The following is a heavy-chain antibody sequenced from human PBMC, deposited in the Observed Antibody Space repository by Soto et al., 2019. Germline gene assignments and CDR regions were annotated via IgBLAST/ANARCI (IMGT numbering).Heavy chain of an antibody. CDR2: ISSSSSYI. CDR3: ARDLLTRARITMIVVPFDY. CDR1: GFTFSSYS. V-gene: IGHV3-21*01. Sequence: EVQLVESGGGLVKPGGSLRLSCAASGFTFSSYSMNWVRQAPGKGLEWVSSISSSSSYIYYADSVKGRFTISRDNAKNSLYLQMNSLRAEDTAVYYCARDLLTRARITMIVVPFDYWGQGTLVTVSS. D-gene: IGHD3-22*01. J-gene: IGHJ4*02.